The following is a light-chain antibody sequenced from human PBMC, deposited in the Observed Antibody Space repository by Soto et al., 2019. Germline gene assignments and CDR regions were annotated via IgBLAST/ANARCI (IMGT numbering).Light chain of an antibody. CDR3: QQYSRSRP. J-gene: IGKJ1*01. V-gene: IGKV1-5*03. Sequence: DIQMTQSPSTLSASVGDRVTITCRASQSISTWLAWHQQKPRKAPKLLIYKASTLESGVPSRFSGSGSGTEFSLTITSLQPHDFATYYCQQYSRSRPFGEGTKVEIQ. CDR2: KAS. CDR1: QSISTW.